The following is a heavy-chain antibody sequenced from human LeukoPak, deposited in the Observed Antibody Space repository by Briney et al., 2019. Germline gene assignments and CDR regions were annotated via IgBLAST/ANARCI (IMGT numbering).Heavy chain of an antibody. Sequence: ASVKLCCKVSGYTLTELSMHLVRQPPGKGIVLMGGFDPEDGETIYAQKFQGRVTMTEDTSTDTAYMELSSLRSEDTAVYYCAVRYDSSGYYFDYWGQGTLVTVSS. V-gene: IGHV1-24*01. CDR3: AVRYDSSGYYFDY. J-gene: IGHJ4*02. D-gene: IGHD3-22*01. CDR2: FDPEDGET. CDR1: GYTLTELS.